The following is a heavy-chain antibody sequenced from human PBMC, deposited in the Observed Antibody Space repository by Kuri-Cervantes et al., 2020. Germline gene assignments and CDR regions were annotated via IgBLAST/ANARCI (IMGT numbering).Heavy chain of an antibody. CDR1: GFTFSSYS. D-gene: IGHD2-2*02. CDR3: AREDIVVVPAAILGYGGMDV. J-gene: IGHJ6*02. CDR2: ISSSSSTI. V-gene: IGHV3-48*01. Sequence: GESLKISCAASGFTFSSYSMSWVRQAPGKGLEWVSYISSSSSTIYYADSVKGRFTISRDNSKNTLYLQMNSLRAEDTAVYYCAREDIVVVPAAILGYGGMDVWGQGTTVTVSS.